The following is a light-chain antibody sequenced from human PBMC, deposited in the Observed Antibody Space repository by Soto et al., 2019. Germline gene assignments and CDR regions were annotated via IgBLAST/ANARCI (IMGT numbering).Light chain of an antibody. V-gene: IGKV1-5*01. CDR1: QSISSW. CDR3: QQYNSYWT. CDR2: DAS. J-gene: IGKJ1*01. Sequence: DIQMTQSPSTLSASVGDRVTITCRASQSISSWLAWYQQKPGKAPMLLIYDASSLESGVPSRFSGCGSGTEFTLTISSLQPDDFATYYCQQYNSYWTFGQGTKVEIK.